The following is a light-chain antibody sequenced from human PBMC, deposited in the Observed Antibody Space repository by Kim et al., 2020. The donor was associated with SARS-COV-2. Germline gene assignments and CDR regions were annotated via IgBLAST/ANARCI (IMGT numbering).Light chain of an antibody. J-gene: IGLJ3*02. Sequence: QAGLTQPPSVSKDLRQTATLTCTGNSNNVGNEGAAWLQQHQGHPPKLLSYRNNNRPSGISERLSASRSGNTAYLTITGLQPEDEADYFCSAWDTSLGAWVFGGGTKLTVL. CDR1: SNNVGNEG. V-gene: IGLV10-54*01. CDR3: SAWDTSLGAWV. CDR2: RNN.